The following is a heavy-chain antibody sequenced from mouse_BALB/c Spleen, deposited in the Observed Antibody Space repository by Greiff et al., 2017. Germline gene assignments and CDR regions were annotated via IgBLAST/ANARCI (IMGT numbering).Heavy chain of an antibody. CDR1: GFTFSSYG. D-gene: IGHD2-1*01. Sequence: EVKLMESGGGLVQPGGSLKLSCAASGFTFSSYGMSWVRQTPDKRLELVATINSNGGSTYYPDSVKGRFTISRDNAKNTLYLQMSSLKSEDTAMYYCAREIYYGNYYAMDYWGQGTSVTVSS. J-gene: IGHJ4*01. CDR3: AREIYYGNYYAMDY. V-gene: IGHV5-6-3*01. CDR2: INSNGGST.